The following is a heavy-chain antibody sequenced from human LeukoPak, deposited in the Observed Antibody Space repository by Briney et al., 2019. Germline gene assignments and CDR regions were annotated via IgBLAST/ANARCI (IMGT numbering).Heavy chain of an antibody. V-gene: IGHV3-23*01. CDR1: GFTFSSYA. CDR3: ARDDSGSSLYYYYYMDV. CDR2: ISDSRGRT. D-gene: IGHD1-26*01. Sequence: PGGFLRLSCAASGFTFSSYAMHWVRQAPGKGLEWVSGISDSRGRTYYADSVRGRFTISRDNAKNSLYLQMNSLRAEDTAVYYCARDDSGSSLYYYYYMDVWGKGTTVTVSS. J-gene: IGHJ6*03.